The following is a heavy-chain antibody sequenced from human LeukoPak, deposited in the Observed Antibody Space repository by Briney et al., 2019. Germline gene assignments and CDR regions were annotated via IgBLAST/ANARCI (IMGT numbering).Heavy chain of an antibody. V-gene: IGHV1-69*13. CDR3: ATFGLNPGFWVFDP. CDR1: GGTFSSYA. Sequence: ASVKVSCKASGGTFSSYAISWVRQAPGQWLELMGGIIPIFGTANYAQKFQGRVTITADESTSTAYMELSSLRSEDTAVYYCATFGLNPGFWVFDPWGQGTLVTVSS. D-gene: IGHD3-3*01. J-gene: IGHJ5*02. CDR2: IIPIFGTA.